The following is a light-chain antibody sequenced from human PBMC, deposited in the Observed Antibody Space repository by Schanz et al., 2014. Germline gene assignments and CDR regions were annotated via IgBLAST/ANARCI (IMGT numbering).Light chain of an antibody. V-gene: IGKV3-20*01. Sequence: EIVLTQSPGTLSLSPGERATFSCRASQSVRSTYFAWYQHIPGQAPRLLIHDVSKRASGIADRFSGSGSGAEFTLTISRLEPEDFAVYYCQQYGSSPLFTFGPGAKVDIK. CDR3: QQYGSSPLFT. CDR1: QSVRSTY. J-gene: IGKJ3*01. CDR2: DVS.